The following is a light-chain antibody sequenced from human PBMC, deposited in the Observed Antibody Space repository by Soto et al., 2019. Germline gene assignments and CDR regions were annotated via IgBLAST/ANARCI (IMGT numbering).Light chain of an antibody. CDR2: DAS. V-gene: IGKV3D-20*02. J-gene: IGKJ5*01. CDR1: RTVGNNY. Sequence: ESVLPQSTGTLSLSPGERATLSCRASRTVGNNYLAWYQQRPGQAPNLLIYDASNRATGIPDRFSGSGSGTDFTLTISSLEPEDFAVYYCQQRNNWPLTFGQGTRLEIK. CDR3: QQRNNWPLT.